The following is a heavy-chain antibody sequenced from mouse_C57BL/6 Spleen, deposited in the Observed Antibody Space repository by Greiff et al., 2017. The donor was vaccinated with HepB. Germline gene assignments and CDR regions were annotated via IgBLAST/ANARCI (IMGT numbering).Heavy chain of an antibody. Sequence: QVQLQQSGAELVKPGASVKLSCKASGYTFISYWMQWVKQRPGQGLDWIGEIDPSDSYTNYNQKFKGKATLTVDTSSSTAYMQLSSLTSEDSAVYYCTGGEFAYWGQGTLVTVSA. CDR2: IDPSDSYT. V-gene: IGHV1-50*01. CDR3: TGGEFAY. CDR1: GYTFISYW. J-gene: IGHJ3*01. D-gene: IGHD4-1*01.